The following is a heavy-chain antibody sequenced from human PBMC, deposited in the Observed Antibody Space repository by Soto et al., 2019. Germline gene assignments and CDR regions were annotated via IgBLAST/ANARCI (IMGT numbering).Heavy chain of an antibody. CDR1: AGSLSTYY. CDR3: ARNGDCTRPGCIVGWFHP. D-gene: IGHD2-8*01. Sequence: PSETLSRTCTVSAGSLSTYYWSWIRQPPGKGLEWIGYIYYSGSTNYNPSLKSRVTISVDTSKNQFSLKLTSVTAADTAVYYCARNGDCTRPGCIVGWFHPWAREPWSPSPQ. CDR2: IYYSGST. V-gene: IGHV4-59*08. J-gene: IGHJ5*02.